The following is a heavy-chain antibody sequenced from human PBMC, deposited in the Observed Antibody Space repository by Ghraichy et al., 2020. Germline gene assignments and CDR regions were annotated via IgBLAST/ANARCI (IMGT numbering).Heavy chain of an antibody. J-gene: IGHJ5*02. CDR1: GFTFSSYS. V-gene: IGHV3-21*01. CDR3: ARTYGDYVGWFDP. D-gene: IGHD4-17*01. CDR2: ITSSSSYI. Sequence: GGSLRLSCGASGFTFSSYSMNWVRQAPGKGLEWVSSITSSSSYIYYADSVKGRFTISRDNAKNSLYLQMNSLRAEDTAVYYCARTYGDYVGWFDPRGQGTLVTVSS.